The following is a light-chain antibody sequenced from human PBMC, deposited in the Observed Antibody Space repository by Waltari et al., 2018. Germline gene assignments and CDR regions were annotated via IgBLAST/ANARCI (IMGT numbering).Light chain of an antibody. CDR1: NSDIGRFNL. CDR2: DVT. Sequence: QSALSQPRSVSGSPGQSVTISCTGSNSDIGRFNLVSWYQLRPDKGPKLLIFDVTNRPSGVTGRFSGSKVGNTASLTISGLQADDEADYFCCSYGGHFDLISGGGTSLTVL. J-gene: IGLJ2*01. V-gene: IGLV2-11*01. CDR3: CSYGGHFDLI.